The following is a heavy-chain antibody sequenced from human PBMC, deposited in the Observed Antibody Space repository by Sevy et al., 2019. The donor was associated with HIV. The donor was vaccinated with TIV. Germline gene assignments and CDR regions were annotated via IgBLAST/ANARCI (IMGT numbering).Heavy chain of an antibody. Sequence: ASVKVSCKVSGYTLTELSMHWVRQAPGKGLEWMGGFDPEDGETIYAQKFQGRVTMTEDTSTDTAYMELSSLRSEDTAVYYCATKATSATLTDYWGQGTLVTASS. CDR1: GYTLTELS. V-gene: IGHV1-24*01. D-gene: IGHD5-12*01. CDR2: FDPEDGET. J-gene: IGHJ4*02. CDR3: ATKATSATLTDY.